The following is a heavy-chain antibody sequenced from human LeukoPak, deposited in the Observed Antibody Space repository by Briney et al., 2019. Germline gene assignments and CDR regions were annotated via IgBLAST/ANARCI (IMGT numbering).Heavy chain of an antibody. CDR3: VRQDPPSTTLDY. CDR2: ISAYNGNT. Sequence: GSVKVSCKASGYSFTNYGFNWVRQAPGQGLEWMGWISAYNGNTNYAQKPQGRVTMTADTSTSTAYMELRSLRSDDTALYYCVRQDPPSTTLDYWGQRTLVTASS. J-gene: IGHJ4*02. CDR1: GYSFTNYG. V-gene: IGHV1-18*01. D-gene: IGHD2/OR15-2a*01.